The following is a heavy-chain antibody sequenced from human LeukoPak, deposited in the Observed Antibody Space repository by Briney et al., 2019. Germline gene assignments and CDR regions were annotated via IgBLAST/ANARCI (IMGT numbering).Heavy chain of an antibody. CDR2: ISGSGGST. V-gene: IGHV3-23*01. D-gene: IGHD6-19*01. J-gene: IGHJ4*02. CDR1: GFTFSSYA. Sequence: GGSLRLSCAASGFTFSSYAMSWVRQAPGKGLEWVSAISGSGGSTYYADSVKGRFTISRDNSKNTLYLQMHSLRAEDTAVYYCAKEGSSGWYEGYYFDYWGQGTLVTVSS. CDR3: AKEGSSGWYEGYYFDY.